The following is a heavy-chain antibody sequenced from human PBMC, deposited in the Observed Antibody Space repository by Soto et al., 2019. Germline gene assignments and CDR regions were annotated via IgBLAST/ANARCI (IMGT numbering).Heavy chain of an antibody. J-gene: IGHJ3*02. CDR2: TYYRSKWYN. D-gene: IGHD6-19*01. CDR3: ARGSGWYKGDAFDI. V-gene: IGHV6-1*01. CDR1: GDSVSSNSAA. Sequence: QVQLQQSGPGLVKPSQTLSLTCAISGDSVSSNSAAWNWIRQSPSIGLELLGSTYYRSKWYNDYAVSVKSRITINPDTSKNQFSLQLNSVTPEETAVYYCARGSGWYKGDAFDIGGQGTMVTFSS.